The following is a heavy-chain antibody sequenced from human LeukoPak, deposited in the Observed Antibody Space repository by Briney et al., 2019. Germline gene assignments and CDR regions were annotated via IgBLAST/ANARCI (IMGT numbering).Heavy chain of an antibody. D-gene: IGHD1-7*01. J-gene: IGHJ3*02. CDR1: GFTFSSHS. CDR2: ISSSSSYI. Sequence: GGSLRLSCAASGFTFSSHSMNWVRQAPGKGLEWVSSISSSSSYIYYADSVKGRFTISRDNAKNSLYLQMNSLRAEDTAVYYCARDRELMRAFDIWGQGTMVTVSS. V-gene: IGHV3-21*01. CDR3: ARDRELMRAFDI.